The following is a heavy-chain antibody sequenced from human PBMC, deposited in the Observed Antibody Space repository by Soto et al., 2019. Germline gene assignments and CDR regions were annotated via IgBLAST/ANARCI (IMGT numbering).Heavy chain of an antibody. Sequence: QVQLVESGGGVVQPGRSLRLSCAASGFTFSSYGMHWVRQAPGKGLEWVAVIWYDGSNKYYADSVKGRFTISRDNSKNTLHLQMNSLRAEDTAVYYCAKDIGWYANWFDPWGQGTLVTVSS. CDR3: AKDIGWYANWFDP. V-gene: IGHV3-33*06. CDR2: IWYDGSNK. J-gene: IGHJ5*02. CDR1: GFTFSSYG. D-gene: IGHD6-19*01.